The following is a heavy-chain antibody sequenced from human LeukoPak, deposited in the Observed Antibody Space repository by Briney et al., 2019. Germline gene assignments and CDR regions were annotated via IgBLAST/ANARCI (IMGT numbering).Heavy chain of an antibody. J-gene: IGHJ4*02. CDR1: GFTFSDHY. D-gene: IGHD6-13*01. Sequence: GGSLRLSCAASGFTFSDHYMDWVRQAPGKGLEWVGRIKNKANSYTTEYAASVKGRFTISRDDSLDLQIHSLKTEDTAVYYCARDNKGYSSSYFGFDHWGQGTLVTVSS. CDR2: IKNKANSYTT. V-gene: IGHV3-72*01. CDR3: ARDNKGYSSSYFGFDH.